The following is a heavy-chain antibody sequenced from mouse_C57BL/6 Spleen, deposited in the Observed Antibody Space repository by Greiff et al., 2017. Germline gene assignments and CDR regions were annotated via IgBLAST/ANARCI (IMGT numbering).Heavy chain of an antibody. CDR1: GFSLSTSGMG. D-gene: IGHD1-1*01. J-gene: IGHJ3*01. Sequence: QVTLKECGPGILQSSQTLSLTCSFSGFSLSTSGMGVSWIRQPSGKGLEWLAHIYWDDDKRYNPSLKSRLTISKDTSRNQVVLKIASVDTADTAPYDCARYYYGSPWFAYWGQGTLVTVSA. CDR2: IYWDDDK. CDR3: ARYYYGSPWFAY. V-gene: IGHV8-12*01.